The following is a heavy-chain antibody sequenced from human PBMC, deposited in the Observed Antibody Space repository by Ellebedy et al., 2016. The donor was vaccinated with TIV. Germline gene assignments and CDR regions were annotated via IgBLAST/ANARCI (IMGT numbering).Heavy chain of an antibody. CDR3: ARGLPAAWELAGA. D-gene: IGHD6-19*01. CDR1: GGCFNSYY. J-gene: IGHJ4*02. V-gene: IGHV4-59*12. CDR2: LTHTGRT. Sequence: SETLSLTXTVSGGCFNSYYWTWIRQPPGKGLEWVGHLTHTGRTNYNPSLQSRVAISLDTSENQFSLKLNSVTAADTAVYFCARGLPAAWELAGAWGQGILVRVSA.